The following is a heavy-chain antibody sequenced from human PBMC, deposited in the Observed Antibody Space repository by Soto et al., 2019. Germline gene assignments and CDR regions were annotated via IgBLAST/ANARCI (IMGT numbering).Heavy chain of an antibody. CDR3: ARVVTPPYYYYGMDV. J-gene: IGHJ6*02. D-gene: IGHD2-21*02. CDR2: MNPNSGNT. V-gene: IGHV1-8*01. CDR1: GYTFTSYD. Sequence: QVQLVQSGAEVKKPGASVKVSCKASGYTFTSYDINWVRQATGQGLEWMGWMNPNSGNTGYAQKCQGRVTMTRNTSISTAYMELSSLRSEDTAVYYCARVVTPPYYYYGMDVWDQVTTVTVSS.